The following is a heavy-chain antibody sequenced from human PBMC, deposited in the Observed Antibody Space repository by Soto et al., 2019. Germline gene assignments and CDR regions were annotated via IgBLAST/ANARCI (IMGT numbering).Heavy chain of an antibody. V-gene: IGHV4-59*01. CDR1: GGSISNYY. CDR2: IYSSGST. CDR3: ARDHPHSYGVYYFDY. Sequence: PSETLSLTCTVSGGSISNYYWNWIRQSPGKGLKWIGYIYSSGSTHYNPSLQNRVTISIDTSKNQVSLKVNSVTAADTALYYCARDHPHSYGVYYFDYWGQGTPVTVSS. D-gene: IGHD5-18*01. J-gene: IGHJ4*02.